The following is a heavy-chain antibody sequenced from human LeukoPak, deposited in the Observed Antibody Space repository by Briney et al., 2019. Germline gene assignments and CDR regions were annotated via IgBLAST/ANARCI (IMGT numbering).Heavy chain of an antibody. J-gene: IGHJ3*02. CDR2: FYYSGST. CDR3: ARDDSLEDVVVIAKDAFDI. D-gene: IGHD2-21*01. CDR1: GGSITSNNYY. Sequence: SETLSLTCTVSGGSITSNNYYWGWIRQPPGKGLEWIRSFYYSGSTYYNPSLKSRVTISVDTSKNQFSLKLSSVTAADTAVYYCARDDSLEDVVVIAKDAFDIWGQGTMVTVSS. V-gene: IGHV4-39*02.